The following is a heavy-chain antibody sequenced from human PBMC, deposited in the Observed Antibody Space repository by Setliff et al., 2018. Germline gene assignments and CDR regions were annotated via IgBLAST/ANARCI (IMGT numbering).Heavy chain of an antibody. CDR1: GGSLSSYY. CDR2: IHYSGYT. J-gene: IGHJ4*02. Sequence: SETLSLTCTVSGGSLSSYYWSWFRQPPGKGLEWIGYIHYSGYTNYNPSLKSRVTISIDTSKNQFSLKLNSVTAADMAVYYCARSFSRREKFLLDYWGQGALVTVSS. V-gene: IGHV4-59*12. CDR3: ARSFSRREKFLLDY.